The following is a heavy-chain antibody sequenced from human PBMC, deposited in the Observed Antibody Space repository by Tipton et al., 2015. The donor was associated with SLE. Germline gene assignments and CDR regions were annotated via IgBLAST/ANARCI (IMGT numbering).Heavy chain of an antibody. Sequence: GSLRLSCAASGFTFSGSSMHWVRQASGKGLEWVGRVGRKADNYATSYAASVKGRFTISRDDSKNTTYLQMNSPKNEDTAVYYCTRYGYWGQGTLVTVST. CDR1: GFTFSGSS. CDR3: TRYGY. CDR2: VGRKADNYAT. V-gene: IGHV3-73*01. J-gene: IGHJ4*02. D-gene: IGHD4-17*01.